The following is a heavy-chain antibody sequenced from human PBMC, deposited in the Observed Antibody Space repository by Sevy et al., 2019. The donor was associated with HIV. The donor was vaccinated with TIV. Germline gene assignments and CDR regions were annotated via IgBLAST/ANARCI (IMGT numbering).Heavy chain of an antibody. D-gene: IGHD2-21*01. CDR2: ISWNSRNI. CDR1: GFPFNDHA. J-gene: IGHJ6*02. V-gene: IGHV3-9*01. Sequence: SLKISCAASGFPFNDHAMHWVRQVPGKGLEWVSGISWNSRNIGYAESVKGRFTISRDNARHFVYLEMNSLIPKDTAFYYCAKDINRGCDGVNCYSYYYYFYGLDVWGQGTTVTVSS. CDR3: AKDINRGCDGVNCYSYYYYFYGLDV.